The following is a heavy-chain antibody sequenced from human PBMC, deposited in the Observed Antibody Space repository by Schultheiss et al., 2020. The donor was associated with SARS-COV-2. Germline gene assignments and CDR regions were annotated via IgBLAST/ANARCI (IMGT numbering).Heavy chain of an antibody. V-gene: IGHV4-34*01. D-gene: IGHD5-18*01. CDR3: ARGPVYSYSYMRSYYYYMDV. CDR2: INHSGST. J-gene: IGHJ6*03. CDR1: GGSFSCYY. Sequence: SETLSLTCTVYGGSFSCYYWSWIRQPPGKGLEWIGEINHSGSTNYNPSLKSRVTISVAMSKNQFSLKLSSVTAAGTAVYYCARGPVYSYSYMRSYYYYMDVWGRGTTVTGSS.